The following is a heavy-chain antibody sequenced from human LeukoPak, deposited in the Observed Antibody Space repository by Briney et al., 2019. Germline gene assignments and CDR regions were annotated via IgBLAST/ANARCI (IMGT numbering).Heavy chain of an antibody. CDR2: IYYSGST. D-gene: IGHD3-22*01. J-gene: IGHJ6*03. V-gene: IGHV4-61*01. Sequence: SETLSLTCTVSGGSISHSNYYWSWIRQPPGKGLEWIGYIYYSGSTNYNPSLKSRVTISVDTSKNQFSLKLSSVTAADTAVYYCARDRRSDYYDSSGYYSGVHYYYYMDVWGKGTTVTVSS. CDR3: ARDRRSDYYDSSGYYSGVHYYYYMDV. CDR1: GGSISHSNYY.